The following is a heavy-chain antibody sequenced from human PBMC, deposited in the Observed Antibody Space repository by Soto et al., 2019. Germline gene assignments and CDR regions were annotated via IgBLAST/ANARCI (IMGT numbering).Heavy chain of an antibody. Sequence: EVQLLESGGGLVQPGGSLRLSCAASGFTFSSYAFTWVRQSPGKGLEWVSSISGNGAGTYHADSVKGRFTISRDNFKNTGFLQMNSRRAEDTAVYYCARIGDGLGTCYWGQGTLVTVSS. CDR2: ISGNGAGT. CDR1: GFTFSSYA. D-gene: IGHD3-10*01. V-gene: IGHV3-23*01. CDR3: ARIGDGLGTCY. J-gene: IGHJ4*02.